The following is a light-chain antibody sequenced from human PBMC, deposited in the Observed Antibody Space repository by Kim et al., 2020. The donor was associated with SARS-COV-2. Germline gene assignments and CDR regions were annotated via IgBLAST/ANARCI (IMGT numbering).Light chain of an antibody. CDR2: YAS. Sequence: SATPKAQAPLPCRSSQSILRRLPLSQHNPDQSPTPLIKYASQSFSRVPSMLSGSGSGTDFTLTINSLEAEDAATYYCHQSSSSPVTFGQGTRLEI. V-gene: IGKV6-21*01. J-gene: IGKJ5*01. CDR1: QSILRR. CDR3: HQSSSSPVT.